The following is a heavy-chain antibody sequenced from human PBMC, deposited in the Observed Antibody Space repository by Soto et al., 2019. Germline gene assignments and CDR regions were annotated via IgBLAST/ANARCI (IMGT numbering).Heavy chain of an antibody. Sequence: QVQLVESGGGLVKPGGSLRLSCAASGFTFSDYYKSWIRQAPGKGLEWVSYISSSGSTIYYADSVKGRFTISRDNAKNSLYLQMNSLRAEDTAVYYCARDGNYDSSGYYYRREYGMDVWGQGTTVTVSS. D-gene: IGHD3-22*01. CDR1: GFTFSDYY. V-gene: IGHV3-11*01. CDR2: ISSSGSTI. J-gene: IGHJ6*02. CDR3: ARDGNYDSSGYYYRREYGMDV.